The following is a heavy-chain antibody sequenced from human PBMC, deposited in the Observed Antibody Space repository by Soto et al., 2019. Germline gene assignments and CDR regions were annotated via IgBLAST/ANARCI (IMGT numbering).Heavy chain of an antibody. J-gene: IGHJ4*02. Sequence: QVQLVQSGAEVKKPGASVKVSCKASGYTFTGYYMHWVRQAPGQGLEWMGWINPNSGGTNYAQKFQGWVTMTRDTSISTAYMELSRLRSDDTAVYYCARGTSLIPATAVVPHYFGYWGQGTLVTVSS. D-gene: IGHD2-2*01. CDR2: INPNSGGT. CDR3: ARGTSLIPATAVVPHYFGY. CDR1: GYTFTGYY. V-gene: IGHV1-2*04.